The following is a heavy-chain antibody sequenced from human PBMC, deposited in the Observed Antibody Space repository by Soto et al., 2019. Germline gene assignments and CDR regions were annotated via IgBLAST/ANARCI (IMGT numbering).Heavy chain of an antibody. CDR2: IWYDGSNK. J-gene: IGHJ4*02. CDR1: GFTFSSYG. V-gene: IGHV3-33*01. CDR3: ERAQPTYSSSYFDY. Sequence: GGSLRLSCAASGFTFSSYGMHWVRQAPGKGLEWVAVIWYDGSNKYYADSVKGRFTISRDNSKNTLYVHMNSLRAEDTAVYYCERAQPTYSSSYFDYWGQGTLVTVSS. D-gene: IGHD3-22*01.